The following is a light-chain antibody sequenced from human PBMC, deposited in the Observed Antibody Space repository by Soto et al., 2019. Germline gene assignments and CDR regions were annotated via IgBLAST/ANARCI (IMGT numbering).Light chain of an antibody. CDR3: KQYSSYWT. CDR1: QSISGW. Sequence: DIHMTQCPSSLSASVVDRGTITFRESQSISGWLAWSQQKPGKDPKLLIYDASSLESGVPSRFSGSGSGTEFTLTISSLQSDDFATYYCKQYSSYWTFGQGTKVDIK. V-gene: IGKV1-5*01. CDR2: DAS. J-gene: IGKJ1*01.